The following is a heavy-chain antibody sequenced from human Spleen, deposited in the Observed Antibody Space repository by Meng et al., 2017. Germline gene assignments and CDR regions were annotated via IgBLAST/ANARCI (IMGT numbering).Heavy chain of an antibody. J-gene: IGHJ4*02. V-gene: IGHV1-2*06. CDR3: VRDENISLGKLFGDY. D-gene: IGHD2-21*01. Sequence: ASVKVSCKPSGYTFTAYYIHWVRQAPGQGLEWMGHINPNNGDTRYAQKFQGRVSMTRDTSISTAYVELSGLRSDDTAVYYCVRDENISLGKLFGDYWGQGTMVTVSS. CDR1: GYTFTAYY. CDR2: INPNNGDT.